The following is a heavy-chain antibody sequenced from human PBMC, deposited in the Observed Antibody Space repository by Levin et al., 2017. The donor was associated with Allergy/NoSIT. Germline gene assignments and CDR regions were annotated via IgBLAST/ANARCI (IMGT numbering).Heavy chain of an antibody. CDR1: GGSISSYY. CDR3: ARVLRGSGSDYKSPDCAGMDV. CDR2: IYYSGST. Sequence: SETLSLTCTVSGGSISSYYWSWIRQPPGKGLEWIGYIYYSGSTNYNPSLKSRVTISVDTSKNQFSLKLSSVTAADTAVYYCARVLRGSGSDYKSPDCAGMDVWGQGTTVTVSS. J-gene: IGHJ6*02. V-gene: IGHV4-59*01. D-gene: IGHD3-10*01.